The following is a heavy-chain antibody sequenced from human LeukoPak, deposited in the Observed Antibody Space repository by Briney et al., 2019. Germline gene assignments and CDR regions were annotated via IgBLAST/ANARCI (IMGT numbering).Heavy chain of an antibody. CDR2: ISGYNGNT. CDR3: AREMDGSGSYYNVVGTYYYGMDV. V-gene: IGHV1-18*04. J-gene: IGHJ6*02. D-gene: IGHD3-10*01. CDR1: GYTFTGYY. Sequence: ASVKVSCKASGYTFTGYYMHWVRQAPGQGLEWMGWISGYNGNTNYAQKLQDRVTMTTETSTSTVYMELGSLRSDDTAVYYCAREMDGSGSYYNVVGTYYYGMDVWGQGTTVTVSS.